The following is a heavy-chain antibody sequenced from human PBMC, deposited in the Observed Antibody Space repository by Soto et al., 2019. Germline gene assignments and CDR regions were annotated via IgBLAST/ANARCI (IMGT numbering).Heavy chain of an antibody. Sequence: QVQLVQSGAEVKKPGASVKLSCKAFGYSFTGHYMHWVRQAPGQGLEWMGTIIPGGVNKAYAQKFQGSVTLTSDTSTSPVYMELTSLTSEHTAIYFFARDKSWHDLVWWFDTWGQGTLVSVSP. V-gene: IGHV1-46*03. J-gene: IGHJ5*02. D-gene: IGHD1-1*01. CDR3: ARDKSWHDLVWWFDT. CDR1: GYSFTGHY. CDR2: IIPGGVNK.